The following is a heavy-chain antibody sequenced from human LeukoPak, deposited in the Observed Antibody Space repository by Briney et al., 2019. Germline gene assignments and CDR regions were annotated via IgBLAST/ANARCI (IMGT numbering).Heavy chain of an antibody. CDR3: AKEPREYQLQPGRFDP. V-gene: IGHV3-23*01. CDR2: ISGSGGST. Sequence: GGSLRLSCAASGSTFSSYAMSWVRQAPGKGLEWVSAISGSGGSTYYADSVKGRFTISRDNSKNTLYLQMNSLRAEDTAVYYCAKEPREYQLQPGRFDPWGQGTLVTVSS. J-gene: IGHJ5*02. D-gene: IGHD2-2*01. CDR1: GSTFSSYA.